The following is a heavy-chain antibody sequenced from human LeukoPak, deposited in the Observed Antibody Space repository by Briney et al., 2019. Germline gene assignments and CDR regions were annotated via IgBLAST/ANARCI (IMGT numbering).Heavy chain of an antibody. J-gene: IGHJ5*02. Sequence: GGSLRLSCAASGFIFSSYWMHWVRQAPGKGLVWVSRINSDGSITTYAASVKGRFTISRDNAQNTLYLQMNSLTAEDTAVYYCARGDVVVPAAMAPDPWGQGTLVTVSS. CDR1: GFIFSSYW. CDR2: INSDGSIT. V-gene: IGHV3-74*01. CDR3: ARGDVVVPAAMAPDP. D-gene: IGHD2-2*01.